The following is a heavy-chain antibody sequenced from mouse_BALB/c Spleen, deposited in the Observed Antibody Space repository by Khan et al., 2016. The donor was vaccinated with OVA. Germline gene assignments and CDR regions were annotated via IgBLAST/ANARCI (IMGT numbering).Heavy chain of an antibody. V-gene: IGHV1-81*01. CDR3: AKIFYGNSYAMDY. CDR2: IYPGSGSI. CDR1: GYTFTDYV. J-gene: IGHJ4*01. Sequence: QVQLQQSGPELVKPGASVKMSCKASGYTFTDYVISWVKQRTGQGLEWIGEIYPGSGSIYYNEKFKGKATLTADTSSHTAYMQLSSLTSEDSAVFFCAKIFYGNSYAMDYWGQGTSVTVSS. D-gene: IGHD2-1*01.